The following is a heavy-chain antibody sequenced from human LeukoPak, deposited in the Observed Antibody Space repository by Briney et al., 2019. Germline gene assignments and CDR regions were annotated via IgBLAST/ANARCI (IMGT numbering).Heavy chain of an antibody. V-gene: IGHV1-2*02. CDR1: GYTFTGHY. CDR3: ARDRATGSSWYVRWFDP. Sequence: ASVKVSCKASGYTFTGHYMHWVRQAPGRGLEWMGWINPNSGGTNYAQKFQGRVTMTRDTSISTAYMELTRLTSDDTAVYYCARDRATGSSWYVRWFDPWGQGTLVTVSS. D-gene: IGHD6-13*01. CDR2: INPNSGGT. J-gene: IGHJ5*02.